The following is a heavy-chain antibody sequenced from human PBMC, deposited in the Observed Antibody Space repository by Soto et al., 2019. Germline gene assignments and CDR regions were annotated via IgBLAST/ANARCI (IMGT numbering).Heavy chain of an antibody. J-gene: IGHJ4*02. CDR3: ARDSPSAYQLPHD. Sequence: QVKLVQSGSEVKKPGASVKVSCKASGYSFTTYGISWVRQAPGQGLEWMGWISAYNGNTNYAQKLQDRVTMTTDTSTSTAYMELRSLRSDDTAVYYCARDSPSAYQLPHDWGQGTLVTVSS. V-gene: IGHV1-18*01. D-gene: IGHD1-7*01. CDR1: GYSFTTYG. CDR2: ISAYNGNT.